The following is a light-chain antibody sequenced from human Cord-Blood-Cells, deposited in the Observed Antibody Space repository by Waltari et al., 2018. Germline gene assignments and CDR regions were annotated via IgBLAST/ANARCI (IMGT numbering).Light chain of an antibody. CDR1: SSNIGSNT. CDR2: SNN. CDR3: AAWDDSLNGWV. Sequence: QSVLTQPPSASGTPGQRVTISCSGSSSNIGSNTVHWYQQLPGPAPQLLIYSNNQRPSGVPYRFSGSKAGTSASLAISGLQSEDEADYYCAAWDDSLNGWVFGGGTKLTVL. J-gene: IGLJ3*02. V-gene: IGLV1-44*01.